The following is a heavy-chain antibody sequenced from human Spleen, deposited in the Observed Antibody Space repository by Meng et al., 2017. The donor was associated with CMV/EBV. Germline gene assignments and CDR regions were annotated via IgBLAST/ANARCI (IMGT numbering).Heavy chain of an antibody. D-gene: IGHD5-24*01. V-gene: IGHV1-2*02. CDR2: INPNSGGT. CDR1: GYTFTGYY. Sequence: KASGYTFTGYYMHWVRQAPGQGLEWMGWINPNSGGTNYAQKFQGRVTMTRDTSISTAYMELSRLRSDDTAVYYCARVRDGYNGCLAYWGQGTLVTVSS. CDR3: ARVRDGYNGCLAY. J-gene: IGHJ4*02.